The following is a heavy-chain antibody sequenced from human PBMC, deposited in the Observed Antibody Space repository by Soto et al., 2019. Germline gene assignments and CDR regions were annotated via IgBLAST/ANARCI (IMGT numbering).Heavy chain of an antibody. V-gene: IGHV3-33*01. CDR1: GFTFSSYG. J-gene: IGHJ3*02. D-gene: IGHD5-12*01. CDR2: IWYDGSNK. CDR3: ARDPLRGYGEDAFDI. Sequence: GGSLRLSCAASGFTFSSYGMHWVRQAPGKGLEWVAVIWYDGSNKYYADSVKGRFTISRDNSKNTLYLQMNSLRAEDTAVYYCARDPLRGYGEDAFDIWGQGTMVTVSS.